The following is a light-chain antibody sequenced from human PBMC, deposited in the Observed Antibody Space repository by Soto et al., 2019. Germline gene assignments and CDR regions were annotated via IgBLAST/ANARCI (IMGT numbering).Light chain of an antibody. V-gene: IGKV3D-15*01. CDR1: QSVSYY. CDR3: KQYNNWPIA. J-gene: IGKJ5*01. Sequence: EIVLTQSPGTLSLSPGERATLSCRASQSVSYYLAWYQQKPGQAHRLLIYDAYSRATGVPDRFSGSGSGTEFNLTIRSLQSEDFAVYYCKQYNNWPIAFGQGTRLEIK. CDR2: DAY.